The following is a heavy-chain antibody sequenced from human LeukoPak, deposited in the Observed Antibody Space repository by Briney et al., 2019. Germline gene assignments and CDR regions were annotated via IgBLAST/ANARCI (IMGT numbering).Heavy chain of an antibody. Sequence: GGSLRLSCAASGFTFSSYAMSWVRQAPGKGLEWVSAISGSGGSTYYADSVKGRFTISGDNSKNTLYLQMNSLRAEDTAVYYCAREGYYDILTGYLLDYWGQGTLVTVSS. J-gene: IGHJ4*02. CDR3: AREGYYDILTGYLLDY. V-gene: IGHV3-23*01. CDR2: ISGSGGST. CDR1: GFTFSSYA. D-gene: IGHD3-9*01.